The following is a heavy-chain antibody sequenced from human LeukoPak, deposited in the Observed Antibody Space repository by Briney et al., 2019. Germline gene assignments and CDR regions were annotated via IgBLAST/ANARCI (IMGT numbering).Heavy chain of an antibody. CDR3: ARGLGYCSGGSCYSGPNWFDP. CDR1: GGSISSGDYY. D-gene: IGHD2-15*01. CDR2: IYYSGST. Sequence: SQTLSLTCTVSGGSISSGDYYWSWIRQPPGKGLEWIGYIYYSGSTYYNPSLKSRVTISVDTSKNQFSLKLSSVTAADTAVYYCARGLGYCSGGSCYSGPNWFDPWGQGTLVTVSS. J-gene: IGHJ5*02. V-gene: IGHV4-30-4*01.